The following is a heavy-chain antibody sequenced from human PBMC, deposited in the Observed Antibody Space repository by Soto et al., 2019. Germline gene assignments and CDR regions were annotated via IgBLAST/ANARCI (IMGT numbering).Heavy chain of an antibody. V-gene: IGHV4-31*03. D-gene: IGHD6-13*01. CDR2: ISYSGST. J-gene: IGHJ4*02. CDR1: GGSISSGGYY. Sequence: QVQLQESGPGLVKPSQTLSLTCTVSGGSISSGGYYWSWIRQHPGKGLEWIGYISYSGSTYYNPSLKSRATISVDTSKNQCSLKLSSVTAADTAVYYCARGGIAAAAPPDYWGQGTLVTVSS. CDR3: ARGGIAAAAPPDY.